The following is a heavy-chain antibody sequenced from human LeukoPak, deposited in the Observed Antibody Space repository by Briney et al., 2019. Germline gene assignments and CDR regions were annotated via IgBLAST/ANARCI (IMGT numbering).Heavy chain of an antibody. Sequence: GGSLRLSCAASGFTFSSFAMTWVRQAPGKGLEWVSGIGGSGSSTYYADSVKGRFTTSRDNSRNTLYLQMNTLRAEDTAIYYCAKDRGDYHSGGENWFDPWGQGTLVTVSS. CDR2: IGGSGSST. D-gene: IGHD3-10*01. J-gene: IGHJ5*02. CDR1: GFTFSSFA. CDR3: AKDRGDYHSGGENWFDP. V-gene: IGHV3-23*01.